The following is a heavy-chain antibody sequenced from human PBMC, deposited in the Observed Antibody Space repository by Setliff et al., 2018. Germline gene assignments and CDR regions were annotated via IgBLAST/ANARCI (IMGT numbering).Heavy chain of an antibody. D-gene: IGHD6-25*01. J-gene: IGHJ4*02. CDR1: GFTFSTYY. Sequence: PGGSLRLSCAASGFTFSTYYMHWVRQPPGKGLEWISYLNNDGTTIYYADSVRGRFTISRDNARDSLYLQMNSLRAEDTAVYYCVRDTTSGWMLTNWGQGTLVTVSS. CDR2: LNNDGTTI. V-gene: IGHV3-48*03. CDR3: VRDTTSGWMLTN.